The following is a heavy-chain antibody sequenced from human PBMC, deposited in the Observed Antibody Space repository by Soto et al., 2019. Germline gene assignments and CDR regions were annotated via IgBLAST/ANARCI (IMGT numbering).Heavy chain of an antibody. J-gene: IGHJ5*02. CDR2: INHSGST. V-gene: IGHV4-34*01. D-gene: IGHD2-2*02. Sequence: SETLSLTCAVYGGSFSGYYWSRIRQPPGKGLEWIGEINHSGSTNYNPSLKSRVTISVDTSKNQFSLKLSSVTAADTAVYYCARPKPKYCSSTSCYTIWFDPWGQGTLVTVSS. CDR3: ARPKPKYCSSTSCYTIWFDP. CDR1: GGSFSGYY.